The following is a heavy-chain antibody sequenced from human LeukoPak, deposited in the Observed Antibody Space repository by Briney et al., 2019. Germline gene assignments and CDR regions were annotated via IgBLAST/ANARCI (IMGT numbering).Heavy chain of an antibody. CDR2: ISSRSGSV. CDR3: AREAYGLEWFGDYYMDV. CDR1: GFTFRSCC. Sequence: GGSLRLSCVVSGFTFRSCCMNGGRRAPGRGREGGLYISSRSGSVYYADSVKGRFTISRDNAKNSLYLQMNSLRAEDTAVYYCAREAYGLEWFGDYYMDVWGKGTKVTVSS. V-gene: IGHV3-48*01. J-gene: IGHJ6*03. D-gene: IGHD3-3*01.